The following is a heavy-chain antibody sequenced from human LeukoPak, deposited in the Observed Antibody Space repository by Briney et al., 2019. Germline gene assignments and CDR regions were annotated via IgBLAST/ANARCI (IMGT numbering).Heavy chain of an antibody. D-gene: IGHD5-12*01. J-gene: IGHJ4*02. Sequence: PGGSLRLSCAASGFSFSTNWMSWVRQAPGKGLEWVANIKQDGSEKFYVDSVKGRFTISRDNAKNSVYLQMNSLRAEDTAVYYCTRALYTGYGDSWGQGTLVAVSS. V-gene: IGHV3-7*02. CDR2: IKQDGSEK. CDR3: TRALYTGYGDS. CDR1: GFSFSTNW.